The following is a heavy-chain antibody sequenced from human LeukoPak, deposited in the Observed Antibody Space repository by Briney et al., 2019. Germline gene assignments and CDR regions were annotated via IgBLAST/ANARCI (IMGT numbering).Heavy chain of an antibody. J-gene: IGHJ4*02. CDR2: IYYSGST. V-gene: IGHV4-59*01. D-gene: IGHD2-2*01. CDR3: ARGTPTIVVVPAAVDY. Sequence: SETLSLTCTVSGGSISSYYWSWIRQPPGKGLEWIGYIYYSGSTNYNPSLKSRVTISVDTSKNQFSLKLSSVTAADTAVYYCARGTPTIVVVPAAVDYWGQGTLVTVSS. CDR1: GGSISSYY.